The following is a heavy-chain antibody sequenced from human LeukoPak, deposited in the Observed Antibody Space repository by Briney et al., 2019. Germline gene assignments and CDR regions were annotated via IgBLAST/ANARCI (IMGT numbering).Heavy chain of an antibody. V-gene: IGHV4-39*07. D-gene: IGHD6-13*01. J-gene: IGHJ5*02. CDR1: GGSISSSSYY. CDR2: IYYSGST. CDR3: ARDSSSWYQVLDWFDP. Sequence: SETLSLTCTVSGGSISSSSYYWGWIRQPPGKGLEWIGSIYYSGSTYYNPSLKSRVTISVDTSKNQFSLKLSSVTAADTAVYYCARDSSSWYQVLDWFDPWGQGTLVTVSS.